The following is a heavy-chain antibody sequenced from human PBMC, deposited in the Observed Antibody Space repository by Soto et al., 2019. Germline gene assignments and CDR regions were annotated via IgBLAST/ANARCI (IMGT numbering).Heavy chain of an antibody. Sequence: ASVKVSCKASGGTFSSYAISCVRQAPGQGLEWMGGIIPIFGTANYAQKFQGRVTITADESTSTAYMELSSLRSEDTAVYYCARCGTAFYGSGSYSPGYYFDYWGQGTLVTVSS. D-gene: IGHD3-10*01. CDR2: IIPIFGTA. CDR1: GGTFSSYA. V-gene: IGHV1-69*13. J-gene: IGHJ4*02. CDR3: ARCGTAFYGSGSYSPGYYFDY.